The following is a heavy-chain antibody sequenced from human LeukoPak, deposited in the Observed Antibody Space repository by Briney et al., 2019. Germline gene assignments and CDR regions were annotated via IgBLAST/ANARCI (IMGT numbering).Heavy chain of an antibody. Sequence: GESLKISCKGSGYSFTNYLIGWVRQMPGKGLEWMGIIYPGDSDTRYSPSFQGRVTISADKSISTAYLQWSSLKASDTAMYYCARHEGGESPYYYYYMDVWGKGTTVTVSS. CDR2: IYPGDSDT. CDR1: GYSFTNYL. J-gene: IGHJ6*03. V-gene: IGHV5-51*01. CDR3: ARHEGGESPYYYYYMDV. D-gene: IGHD4-17*01.